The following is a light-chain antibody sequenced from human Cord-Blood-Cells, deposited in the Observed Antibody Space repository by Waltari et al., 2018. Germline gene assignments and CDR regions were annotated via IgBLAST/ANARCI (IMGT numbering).Light chain of an antibody. V-gene: IGKV1-9*01. CDR1: QGISSY. CDR2: AAS. J-gene: IGKJ4*01. CDR3: QQLNSYPLT. Sequence: IQLTQSPSSLSASVGDRVTITCRASQGISSYLAWDQQKPGKAPKLLVYAASTLKSGVPSRFSCSLSGTDFTLTISSLQPEDFATYYCQQLNSYPLTFGGGTKVEIK.